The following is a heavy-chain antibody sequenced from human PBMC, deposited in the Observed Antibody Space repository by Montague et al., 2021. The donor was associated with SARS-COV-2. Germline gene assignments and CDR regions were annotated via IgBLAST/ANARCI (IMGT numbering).Heavy chain of an antibody. D-gene: IGHD2-21*01. CDR2: STRYNSST. J-gene: IGHJ4*02. CDR1: GGSMKNYY. V-gene: IGHV4-4*07. Sequence: SETLSLTCSVSGGSMKNYYFTEPVPASWNSGAYRKSTRYNSSTIYDPYPQSRLNMTVDTSKNQFTLRLMSVTAADSAVYYCARVEGMIGGITHFDYWGQG. CDR3: ARVEGMIGGITHFDY.